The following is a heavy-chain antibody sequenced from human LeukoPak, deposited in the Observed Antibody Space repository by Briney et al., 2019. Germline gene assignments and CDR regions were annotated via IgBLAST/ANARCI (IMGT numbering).Heavy chain of an antibody. D-gene: IGHD1-1*01. CDR1: GYSFTSYW. Sequence: GESLKISCKGSGYSFTSYWIGWVHQMPGKGLEWMGIIYPGDSDTRYSPSFQGQVTISADKSISTAYLQWSSLKASDTAMYYCATAGTPGASYYYYGMDVWGQGTTVTVSS. CDR2: IYPGDSDT. CDR3: ATAGTPGASYYYYGMDV. V-gene: IGHV5-51*07. J-gene: IGHJ6*02.